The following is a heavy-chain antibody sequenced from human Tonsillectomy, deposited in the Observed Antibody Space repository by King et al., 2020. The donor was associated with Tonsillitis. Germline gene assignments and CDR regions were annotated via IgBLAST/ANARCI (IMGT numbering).Heavy chain of an antibody. V-gene: IGHV3-33*06. CDR3: AKERGLAATVHNWFDS. J-gene: IGHJ5*01. Sequence: VQLVESGGGVVQPERSLRLSCAASGFTFSNYGMHWVRQAPGKGLEWVAVIWYDGSDKYYVDSVKGRFTISRDNSNNTLYLQMNSLRAEDTAVYYCAKERGLAATVHNWFDSWGQGTLVTVSS. CDR2: IWYDGSDK. D-gene: IGHD6-13*01. CDR1: GFTFSNYG.